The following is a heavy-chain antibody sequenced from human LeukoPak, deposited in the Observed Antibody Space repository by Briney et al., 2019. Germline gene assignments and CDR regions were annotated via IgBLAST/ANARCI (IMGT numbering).Heavy chain of an antibody. Sequence: PGGSLRLSCAASGFTFSNYGMDWVRQALGKGLEWVSYISSSSSSIYYADSVKGRFTISRDNAKNSLFLQTNSLRAEDTAVYYCARGGAARPDYWGQGTLVTVSS. J-gene: IGHJ4*02. CDR1: GFTFSNYG. CDR3: ARGGAARPDY. D-gene: IGHD6-6*01. CDR2: ISSSSSSI. V-gene: IGHV3-48*01.